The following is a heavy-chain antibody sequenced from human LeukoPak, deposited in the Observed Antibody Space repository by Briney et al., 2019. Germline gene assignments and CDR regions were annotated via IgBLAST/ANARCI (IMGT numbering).Heavy chain of an antibody. Sequence: SETLSLTCAVYGGSFSGYYWSWIRQPPGKGLEWIGEINHSGSTNYNPSLKSRVTISVDTSKNQFSLKLSSVTAADTAVYYCARGGLIGRWLQWARFDPWGQGTLVTVSS. D-gene: IGHD5-24*01. CDR1: GGSFSGYY. CDR3: ARGGLIGRWLQWARFDP. CDR2: INHSGST. J-gene: IGHJ5*02. V-gene: IGHV4-34*01.